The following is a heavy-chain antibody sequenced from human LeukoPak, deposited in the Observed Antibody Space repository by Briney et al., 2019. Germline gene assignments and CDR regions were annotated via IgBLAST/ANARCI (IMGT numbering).Heavy chain of an antibody. CDR3: ERDRDTSGYYRDAFDI. CDR2: INPYGGGT. Sequence: ASVKVSCKASGYTFTGYYIHWVRQAPGQGLEWMGWINPYGGGTNFAQKFQARVTMTRDTSISTAYMELTRLTSDDTALYFCERDRDTSGYYRDAFDIWGQGTTVTVSS. CDR1: GYTFTGYY. D-gene: IGHD5-12*01. J-gene: IGHJ3*02. V-gene: IGHV1-2*02.